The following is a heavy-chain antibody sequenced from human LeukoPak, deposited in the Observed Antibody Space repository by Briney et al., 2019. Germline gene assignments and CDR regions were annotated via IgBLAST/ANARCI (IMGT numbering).Heavy chain of an antibody. CDR3: TRDTDYGSATNYFDS. CDR1: GFTFDDYA. D-gene: IGHD3-10*01. J-gene: IGHJ4*02. Sequence: PGGSLRLSCAASGFTFDDYAMHWVRQAPGKGLEWVALISWEGQTTYYADSVRGRFTISRDNSKNSLYLQMNSLRTEGTAFYYCTRDTDYGSATNYFDSWGQGTLVSVSS. CDR2: ISWEGQTT. V-gene: IGHV3-43*01.